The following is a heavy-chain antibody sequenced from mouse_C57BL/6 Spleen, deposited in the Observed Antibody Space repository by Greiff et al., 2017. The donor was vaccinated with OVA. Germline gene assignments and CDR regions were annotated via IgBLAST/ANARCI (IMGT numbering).Heavy chain of an antibody. CDR2: IYPSDSET. D-gene: IGHD1-1*01. CDR3: ARHYGSSYGFAY. V-gene: IGHV1-61*01. CDR1: GYTFTSYW. J-gene: IGHJ3*01. Sequence: QVQLQQPGAELVRPGSSVKLSCKASGYTFTSYWMDWVKQRPGQGLEWIGNIYPSDSETHYNQKFKDKATLTVDKSSSTAYMQLSSLTSEDSAVYYCARHYGSSYGFAYWGQGTLVTVSA.